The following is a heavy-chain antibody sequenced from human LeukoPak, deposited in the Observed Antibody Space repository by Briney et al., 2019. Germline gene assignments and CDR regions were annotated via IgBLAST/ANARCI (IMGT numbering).Heavy chain of an antibody. CDR1: GFSVSDNS. CDR3: ARDGLLVGATDY. V-gene: IGHV3-21*01. CDR2: ISSSSSYI. J-gene: IGHJ4*02. D-gene: IGHD1-26*01. Sequence: PGGSLRLSCTVSGFSVSDNSMSWVRQAPGKGLEWVSSISSSSSYIYYADSVKGRFTISRDNAKNSLYLQMNSLRAEDTAVYYCARDGLLVGATDYWGQGTLVTVSS.